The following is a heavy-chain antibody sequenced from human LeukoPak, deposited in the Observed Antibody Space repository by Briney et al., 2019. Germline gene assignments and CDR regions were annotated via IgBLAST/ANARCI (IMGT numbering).Heavy chain of an antibody. CDR2: IYTSGST. CDR1: GGSIGSYY. V-gene: IGHV4-4*07. J-gene: IGHJ4*02. D-gene: IGHD1-26*01. Sequence: PSETLSLTCIVSGGSIGSYYWSWIRQPAGKGLEWIGRIYTSGSTNYSPSLKSRVSMSVDTSKNQFSLKLSSVTAADTAVYYCAREVSGNYYLGYWARELWSPSPQ. CDR3: AREVSGNYYLGY.